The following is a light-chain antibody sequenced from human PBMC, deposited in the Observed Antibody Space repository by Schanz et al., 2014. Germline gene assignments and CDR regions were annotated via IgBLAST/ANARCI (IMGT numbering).Light chain of an antibody. CDR1: QSISSW. CDR3: QQYNGYSRFT. CDR2: DAS. J-gene: IGKJ2*01. Sequence: DIQMTQSSSTLSASVGDRVAITCRASQSISSWLAWYQQKLGKAPKLLIYDASSLESGVPSRFSGSGSGTDFTLTISSLHPDDFATYYCQQYNGYSRFTFGQGTKVEIK. V-gene: IGKV1-5*01.